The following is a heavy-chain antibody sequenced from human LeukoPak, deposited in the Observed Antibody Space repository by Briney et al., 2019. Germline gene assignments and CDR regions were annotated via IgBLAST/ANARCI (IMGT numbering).Heavy chain of an antibody. Sequence: GESLKISCTGSGYSLAHYWIAWVRQMPRKGLEWMGIIYPGDSDTTYSPSFQGQVTISADKSISTAYVQWSSLKASDTAIYYCARWAAGRYYIDYWGQGNLVTVSS. CDR3: ARWAAGRYYIDY. CDR2: IYPGDSDT. D-gene: IGHD6-25*01. V-gene: IGHV5-51*01. CDR1: GYSLAHYW. J-gene: IGHJ4*02.